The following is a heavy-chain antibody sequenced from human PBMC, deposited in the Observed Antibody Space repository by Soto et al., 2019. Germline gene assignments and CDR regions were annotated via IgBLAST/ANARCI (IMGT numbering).Heavy chain of an antibody. D-gene: IGHD2-15*01. Sequence: SETLSLTCAVYGGSFSGYYWSWIRQPPGKGLEWIGEINHSGSTNYNPSLKSRVTISVDTSKNQFSRKLSSVTAADTAVYYCATSHCSGGSCYSNNWFDPWGQGTLVTVSS. CDR1: GGSFSGYY. CDR3: ATSHCSGGSCYSNNWFDP. V-gene: IGHV4-34*01. CDR2: INHSGST. J-gene: IGHJ5*02.